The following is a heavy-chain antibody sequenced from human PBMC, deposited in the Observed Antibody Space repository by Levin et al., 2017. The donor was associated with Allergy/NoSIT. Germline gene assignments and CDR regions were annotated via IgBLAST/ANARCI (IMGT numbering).Heavy chain of an antibody. CDR3: AKAYGDYAPFDY. J-gene: IGHJ4*02. Sequence: GGSLRLSCAASGFTFDDYAMHWVRQAPGKGLEWVSGISWNSGSIGYADSVKGRFTISRDNAKNSLYLQMNSLRAEDTALYYCAKAYGDYAPFDYWGQGTLVTVSS. D-gene: IGHD4-17*01. CDR2: ISWNSGSI. V-gene: IGHV3-9*01. CDR1: GFTFDDYA.